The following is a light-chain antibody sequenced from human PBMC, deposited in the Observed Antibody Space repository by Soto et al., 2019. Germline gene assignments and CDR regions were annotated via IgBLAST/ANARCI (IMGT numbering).Light chain of an antibody. V-gene: IGKV1-5*03. J-gene: IGKJ1*01. CDR1: QSISSW. Sequence: DIQMPQSPSTLSASVGDRVTITCRASQSISSWLAWYQQKPGKAPKLLIYKASSLEIGVPSRYIGSGSGTEFTLTISSLQTDDFATYYGQQYNSYSPTFGQGTKVEIK. CDR2: KAS. CDR3: QQYNSYSPT.